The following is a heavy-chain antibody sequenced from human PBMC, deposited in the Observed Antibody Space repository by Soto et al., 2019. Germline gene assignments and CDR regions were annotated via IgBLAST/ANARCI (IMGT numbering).Heavy chain of an antibody. CDR1: GGSFIAYY. J-gene: IGHJ4*02. V-gene: IGHV4-34*02. CDR2: INHFGGI. CDR3: RLGGRWNYRSNLDF. Sequence: QVQLQQWGAGLLKPSETLSLTCTVSGGSFIAYYCNWVRQPPGKGLEWIGEINHFGGINFNPSLKSRVSISADTAKNQFSLKLSSVTAAHTALHFCRLGGRWNYRSNLDFWGQGTLVTVSS. D-gene: IGHD3-16*02.